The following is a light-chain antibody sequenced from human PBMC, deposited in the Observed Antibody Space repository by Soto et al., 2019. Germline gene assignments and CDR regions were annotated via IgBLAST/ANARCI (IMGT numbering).Light chain of an antibody. CDR3: QQSYSTRWT. Sequence: DIQMTQSPSSLPASVGDRVTITCRASQGIRNDLGWFQQRPGKAPKRLIHAASSLQSGVPSRFSGSGSGTDFTLTISSLQPEDFATYYCQQSYSTRWTFGQGTKVDIK. J-gene: IGKJ1*01. CDR2: AAS. CDR1: QGIRND. V-gene: IGKV1-39*01.